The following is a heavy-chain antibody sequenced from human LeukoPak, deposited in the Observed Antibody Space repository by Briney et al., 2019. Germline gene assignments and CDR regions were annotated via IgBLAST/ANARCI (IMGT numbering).Heavy chain of an antibody. Sequence: GESLTISCQGSGYTFTTYWIGWVRQMPGKGLEWMGIIYAGDSDTRYSPSFQGQVTISADKSISTAYLQWSSLKASDTAMYYCARSPCGGDCYSGHFQHWGRGTLVTVSS. V-gene: IGHV5-51*01. CDR3: ARSPCGGDCYSGHFQH. D-gene: IGHD2-21*02. J-gene: IGHJ1*01. CDR1: GYTFTTYW. CDR2: IYAGDSDT.